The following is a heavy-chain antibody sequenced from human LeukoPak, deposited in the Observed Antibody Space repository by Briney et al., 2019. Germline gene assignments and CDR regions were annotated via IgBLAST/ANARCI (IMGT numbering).Heavy chain of an antibody. D-gene: IGHD6-19*01. CDR2: ISYDGSDK. Sequence: GGSLRLSCAASGFTFSSYAMHWVRQAPGKGLEWVAIISYDGSDKYYADSVKGRLTIFRDNSKSTLYLQMISLRTEDTAVYYCARADGSVAGPPSGHWGQGTLVTVSS. V-gene: IGHV3-30-3*01. J-gene: IGHJ4*02. CDR3: ARADGSVAGPPSGH. CDR1: GFTFSSYA.